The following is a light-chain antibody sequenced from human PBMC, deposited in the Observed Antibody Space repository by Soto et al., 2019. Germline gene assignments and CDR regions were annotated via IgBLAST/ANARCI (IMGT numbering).Light chain of an antibody. V-gene: IGKV1-5*01. Sequence: DIQMTQSPSTLSASVGDRVTITCRASQSISSWLAWYQQTPGKAPKLLIFDASNLETGVPSRFSGSGSGTDFTLTITSLQPDDFATYYCQQYNSYPSTFGQGTKVDI. J-gene: IGKJ1*01. CDR2: DAS. CDR3: QQYNSYPST. CDR1: QSISSW.